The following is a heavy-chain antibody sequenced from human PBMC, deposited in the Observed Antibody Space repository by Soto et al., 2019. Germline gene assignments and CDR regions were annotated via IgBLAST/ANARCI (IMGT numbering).Heavy chain of an antibody. CDR1: GFTFSSYA. D-gene: IGHD3-9*01. Sequence: GGSLRLSCAASGFTFSSYAMSWVRQAPGKGLEWVSAISGSGGSTYYEDSVKGRFTISRDNSKNTLYRQMNSLRAEHTAVYYCWKERGVLRYFDWLTTKPNLFDPGGQGTLVTVPS. CDR2: ISGSGGST. CDR3: WKERGVLRYFDWLTTKPNLFDP. J-gene: IGHJ5*02. V-gene: IGHV3-23*01.